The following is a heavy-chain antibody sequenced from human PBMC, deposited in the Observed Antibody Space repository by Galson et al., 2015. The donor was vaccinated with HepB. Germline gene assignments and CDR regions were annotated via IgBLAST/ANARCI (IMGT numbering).Heavy chain of an antibody. CDR2: FSNDGSNT. CDR3: AKDLKYYGDYYFDY. Sequence: SLRLSCAVSGFTFSDFGMHWVRQAPGKGLEWVAVFSNDGSNTHYVDSVKGRFTISRDNSKNTLYLQMNSLRAEDTAVYYCAKDLKYYGDYYFDYWGQGTLVTVAS. J-gene: IGHJ4*02. CDR1: GFTFSDFG. D-gene: IGHD4-17*01. V-gene: IGHV3-30*18.